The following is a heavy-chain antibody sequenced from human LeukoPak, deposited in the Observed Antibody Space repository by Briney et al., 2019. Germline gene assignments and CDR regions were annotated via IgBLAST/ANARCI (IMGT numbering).Heavy chain of an antibody. CDR1: GYNFTGNY. J-gene: IGHJ6*02. CDR2: INSNSGGT. CDR3: ARGGYSRSSEYYYGMDV. V-gene: IGHV1-2*02. Sequence: ASVKVSCKTSGYNFTGNYMHWVRQAPGQGLEWMGWINSNSGGTKYAQKFQGRITMTRDTSIRTGYMELSSLRSDDTAVYYCARGGYSRSSEYYYGMDVWGQGTTVTVSS. D-gene: IGHD6-6*01.